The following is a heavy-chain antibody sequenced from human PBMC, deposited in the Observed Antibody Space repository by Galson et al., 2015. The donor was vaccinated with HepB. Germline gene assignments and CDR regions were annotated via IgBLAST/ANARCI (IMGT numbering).Heavy chain of an antibody. Sequence: SVKVSCKASGGTFSSYAISWVRQAPGQGLEWMGGIIPIFGTANYAQKFQGRVTITADESTSTAYMELSSLRSEDTAVYYCARDPGTGIHSSGWYEDYYYYGMDVWGQGTTVTVSS. CDR1: GGTFSSYA. D-gene: IGHD6-19*01. CDR3: ARDPGTGIHSSGWYEDYYYYGMDV. J-gene: IGHJ6*02. V-gene: IGHV1-69*13. CDR2: IIPIFGTA.